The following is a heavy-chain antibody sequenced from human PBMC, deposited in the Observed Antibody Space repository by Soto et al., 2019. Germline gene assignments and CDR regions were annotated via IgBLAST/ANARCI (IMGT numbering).Heavy chain of an antibody. CDR1: GYTFTSYA. V-gene: IGHV1-3*05. CDR3: AVSPGFLVIRS. Sequence: QVQLVQSGAEEKKPGASVKVSCKASGYTFTSYAMHWVRQAPGQRLEWMGWINAGNGNTKYSQKFQGRVTITRDTSASKAHIELSSLKSEDKAVYYCAVSPGFLVIRSWGQGTLVTVSS. CDR2: INAGNGNT. D-gene: IGHD3-9*01. J-gene: IGHJ5*02.